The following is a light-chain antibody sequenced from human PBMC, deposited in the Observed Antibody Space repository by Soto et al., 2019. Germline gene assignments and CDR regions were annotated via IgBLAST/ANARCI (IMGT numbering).Light chain of an antibody. CDR1: SSDVGGYNY. CDR2: EVT. V-gene: IGLV2-8*01. J-gene: IGLJ1*01. CDR3: SSYADSNNYV. Sequence: QSVLTQPPSASGSPGQSVTISCTGTSSDVGGYNYVSWYQQHPSKAPKVMIYEVTKRPSGVPDRFSGSKSGNTASLTVSGLQEEDEADYYCSSYADSNNYVFGSGTKVTVL.